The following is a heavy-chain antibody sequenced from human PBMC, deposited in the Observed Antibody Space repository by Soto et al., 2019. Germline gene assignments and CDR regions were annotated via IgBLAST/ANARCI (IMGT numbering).Heavy chain of an antibody. CDR2: INPNSGGT. D-gene: IGHD2-2*01. J-gene: IGHJ6*02. V-gene: IGHV1-2*04. CDR3: ARQQGYCSSTSCFYYYYGMDV. CDR1: GYTFTGYY. Sequence: QVQLVQSGAEVKKPGASVKVSCKASGYTFTGYYMHWVRQAPGQGLEWMGWINPNSGGTNYAQKFQGWVTITRDTSISTAYMELSRLRSDDTAVYYCARQQGYCSSTSCFYYYYGMDVWGQGTTVTVSS.